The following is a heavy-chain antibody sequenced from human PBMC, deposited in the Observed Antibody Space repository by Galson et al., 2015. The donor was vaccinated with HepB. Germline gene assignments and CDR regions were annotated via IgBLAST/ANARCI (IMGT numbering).Heavy chain of an antibody. D-gene: IGHD6-13*01. Sequence: SLRLSCAASGFTFSSYAMHWVRQAPGKGLEWVAVISYDGSNKYYADSVKGRFTISRDNSKNTLYLQMNSLRAEDTAVYYCARSLYWRGQAAAGISGDWCYFAYWGQGTLVTVSS. CDR3: ARSLYWRGQAAAGISGDWCYFAY. CDR1: GFTFSSYA. CDR2: ISYDGSNK. J-gene: IGHJ4*02. V-gene: IGHV3-30-3*01.